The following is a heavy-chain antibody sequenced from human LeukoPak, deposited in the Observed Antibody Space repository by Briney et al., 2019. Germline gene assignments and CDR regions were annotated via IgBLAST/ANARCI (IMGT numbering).Heavy chain of an antibody. D-gene: IGHD3-10*01. CDR2: IYYSGST. V-gene: IGHV4-59*08. CDR1: GASITTYY. CDR3: ATIPMVRGSRSWFDP. J-gene: IGHJ5*02. Sequence: SETLSLTCTVSGASITTYYWSWIRQPPGKGLEWIGYIYYSGSTNYNPSLKSRVTISVDTSKNQFSLKLSSVTAADTAVYYCATIPMVRGSRSWFDPWGQGTLVTVSS.